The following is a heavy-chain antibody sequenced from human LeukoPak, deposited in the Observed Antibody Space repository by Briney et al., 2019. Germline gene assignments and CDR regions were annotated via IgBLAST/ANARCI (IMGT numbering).Heavy chain of an antibody. D-gene: IGHD3-22*01. V-gene: IGHV5-51*01. J-gene: IGHJ4*02. Sequence: GESLKISCEGSGYSFTSYWIGWVRQMPGKGLEWMGIIYPGDSGTRYSPSFQGQVTISADKSISTAYLQWSSLKASDTAMYYCARLHYYDSSGYYYHYFDYWGQGTLVTVSS. CDR3: ARLHYYDSSGYYYHYFDY. CDR2: IYPGDSGT. CDR1: GYSFTSYW.